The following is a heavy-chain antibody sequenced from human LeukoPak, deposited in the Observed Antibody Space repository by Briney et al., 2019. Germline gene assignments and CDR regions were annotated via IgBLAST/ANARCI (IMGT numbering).Heavy chain of an antibody. CDR1: GFTFSSYG. D-gene: IGHD2-2*01. V-gene: IGHV3-30*02. Sequence: PGGSLRLSCAASGFTFSSYGMHWVRQAPGKGLEWVAVIWYDGSNKYYADSVKGRFTISRDNSKNTLYLQMNSLRAEDTAVYYCAKDCSSWATPWYFDYWGQGTLVTVSS. CDR2: IWYDGSNK. J-gene: IGHJ4*02. CDR3: AKDCSSWATPWYFDY.